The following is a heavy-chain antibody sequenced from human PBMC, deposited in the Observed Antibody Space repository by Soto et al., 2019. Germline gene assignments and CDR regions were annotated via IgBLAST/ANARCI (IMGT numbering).Heavy chain of an antibody. CDR1: GSIFTGYG. CDR2: IWFDGSNK. J-gene: IGHJ4*02. Sequence: GGSLRLSCAASGSIFTGYGMHWVRQAPGKGLEWVAVIWFDGSNKYYADSVKGRFTISRDNSKNMLYLQMNSLRVEDTAVYYCWEDGIGRTAFRGVPEFRGPGTPVTVSS. D-gene: IGHD1-26*01. CDR3: WEDGIGRTAFRGVPEF. V-gene: IGHV3-33*01.